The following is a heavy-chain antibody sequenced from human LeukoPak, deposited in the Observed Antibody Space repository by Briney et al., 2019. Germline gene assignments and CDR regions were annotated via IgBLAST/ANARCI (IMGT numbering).Heavy chain of an antibody. J-gene: IGHJ4*02. D-gene: IGHD6-19*01. Sequence: GGSLRLSCAASGFTFSTYAMHWVRQAPGKGLEWVAVISYDGSNKYYADSVKGRFTISRDNSKNMLYLQMNSLRAEDTAVYYCAREGLALDYWGQGTLVTVSS. CDR2: ISYDGSNK. CDR3: AREGLALDY. V-gene: IGHV3-30-3*01. CDR1: GFTFSTYA.